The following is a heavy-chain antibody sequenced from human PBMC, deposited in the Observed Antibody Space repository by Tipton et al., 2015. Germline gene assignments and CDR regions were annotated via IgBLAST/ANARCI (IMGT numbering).Heavy chain of an antibody. V-gene: IGHV4-61*01. CDR3: ARDSFGYYSFDS. J-gene: IGHJ4*02. D-gene: IGHD5-18*01. CDR1: GGSVSSGSYY. CDR2: IRNSRYT. Sequence: TLSLTCTVSGGSVSSGSYYWSWIRQPPGKGLEWIGYIRNSRYTFYNPSLESRVTISVHTSKNQFSLKLISVAAADTAVYHCARDSFGYYSFDSWGQGTLVTVSS.